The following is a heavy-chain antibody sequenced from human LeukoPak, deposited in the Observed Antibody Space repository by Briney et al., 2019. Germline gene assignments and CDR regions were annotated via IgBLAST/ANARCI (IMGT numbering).Heavy chain of an antibody. J-gene: IGHJ4*02. V-gene: IGHV5-10-1*01. CDR1: GYSFNNYR. Sequence: GESLKISCKGSGYSFNNYRISWVRQMPGKGLEWMGTIDPTDSYTKYSPSFQGHVTISLDKSISTAYLQWSGLRASDTAMYYCVRLGRYHIDYWGQGALVTVSS. D-gene: IGHD7-27*01. CDR3: VRLGRYHIDY. CDR2: IDPTDSYT.